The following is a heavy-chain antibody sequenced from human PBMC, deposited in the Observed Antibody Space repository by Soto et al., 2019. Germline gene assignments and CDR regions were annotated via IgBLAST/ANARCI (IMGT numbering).Heavy chain of an antibody. CDR3: GIGGTPIDY. Sequence: QVQLVQSGAEVKKPGASVKVSCKASGYTFTNFGISWVRQAPGQGLEWMGWISAYNGNTNYAQNFQGRVTMTTDTSTSTDYMELRSLRSDDTDVYYCGIGGTPIDYWGQGTLVTVSS. J-gene: IGHJ4*02. CDR1: GYTFTNFG. D-gene: IGHD3-16*01. V-gene: IGHV1-18*01. CDR2: ISAYNGNT.